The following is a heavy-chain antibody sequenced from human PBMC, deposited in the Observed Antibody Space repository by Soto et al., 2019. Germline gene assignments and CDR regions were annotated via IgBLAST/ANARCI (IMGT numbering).Heavy chain of an antibody. CDR1: GYPVTAYY. D-gene: IGHD3-3*01. V-gene: IGHV1-2*02. J-gene: IGHJ3*02. Sequence: QLHLVQSGAVVKKPGASVTVSCSASGYPVTAYYMHWVRQAPGRGLEWMGGINPATGAAKYTQTCQGRITMTRDTSTSTVFMELSGLTTGDTAVFSCARGGGVGVAGAAAFDMWGQGTLVTVSS. CDR2: INPATGAA. CDR3: ARGGGVGVAGAAAFDM.